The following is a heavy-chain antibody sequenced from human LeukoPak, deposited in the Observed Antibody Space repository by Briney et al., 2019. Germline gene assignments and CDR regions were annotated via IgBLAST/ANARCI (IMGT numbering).Heavy chain of an antibody. Sequence: ASVKVSCKVSGYTLTELSMHWVRQAPGKGLEWMGGFDPEDGETIYAQKFQGRVTMTEDTSTDTAYMELSSLRSEDTAVYYCATVNTYYYDSSGQSWFDPWGQGTLVTVSS. V-gene: IGHV1-24*01. D-gene: IGHD3-22*01. J-gene: IGHJ5*02. CDR2: FDPEDGET. CDR3: ATVNTYYYDSSGQSWFDP. CDR1: GYTLTELS.